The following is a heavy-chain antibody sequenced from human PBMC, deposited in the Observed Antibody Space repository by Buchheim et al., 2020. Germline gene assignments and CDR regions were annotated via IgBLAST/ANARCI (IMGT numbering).Heavy chain of an antibody. D-gene: IGHD4-17*01. V-gene: IGHV3-9*01. CDR2: IFLRSGVT. CDR3: VKDILPGGADV. Sequence: EVQVVESGGGLVQPGRSLRLSCVESGLIFDDYAMHWVRQAPGKGLEWVSGIFLRSGVTDYAGSVRGRFTLSRDKAKGSLFLQMDSLTTEDTALYYCVKDILPGGADVWGPGTT. J-gene: IGHJ6*02. CDR1: GLIFDDYA.